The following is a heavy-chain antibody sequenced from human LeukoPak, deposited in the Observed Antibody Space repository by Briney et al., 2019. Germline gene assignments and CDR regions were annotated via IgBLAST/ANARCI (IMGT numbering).Heavy chain of an antibody. CDR1: GGSISSSSYY. J-gene: IGHJ3*02. CDR3: ARQPGSETDDAFDI. Sequence: SETLSLTCTVSGGSISSSSYYWSWIRQPAGKGLEWIGRIYTSGTTHYNPSLKSRVTMSVDTSKNQFSLKLSSVTAADTAVYYCARQPGSETDDAFDIWGQGTMVTVSS. CDR2: IYTSGTT. D-gene: IGHD1-14*01. V-gene: IGHV4-61*02.